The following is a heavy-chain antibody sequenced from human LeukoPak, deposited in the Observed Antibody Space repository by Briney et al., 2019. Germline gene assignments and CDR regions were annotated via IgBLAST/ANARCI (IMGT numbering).Heavy chain of an antibody. CDR3: ARDGIGLRTTLDY. J-gene: IGHJ4*02. CDR1: GGTFSSYA. V-gene: IGHV1-69*04. D-gene: IGHD4-17*01. CDR2: IIPILGIA. Sequence: GASVKVSCKASGGTFSSYAISWVRQAPGQGLEWMGRIIPILGIANYAQKFQGRVTITADKSTSTAYMELSSLRSEDTAVYYCARDGIGLRTTLDYWGQGTLVTVSS.